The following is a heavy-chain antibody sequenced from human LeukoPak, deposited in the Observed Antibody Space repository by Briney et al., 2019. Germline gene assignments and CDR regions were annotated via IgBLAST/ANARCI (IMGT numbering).Heavy chain of an antibody. J-gene: IGHJ4*02. CDR2: IYSGGST. CDR3: ARDLYYYDSSGYHIRHQYGGGFDY. V-gene: IGHV3-66*01. D-gene: IGHD3-22*01. Sequence: GGSLRLSCAASEFTVSDNYMSWVRQAPGKGLEGVSVIYSGGSTYYADSVKGRFTISRDNSKNTLYLQMNSLRAEDTAVYYCARDLYYYDSSGYHIRHQYGGGFDYWGQGTLVTVSS. CDR1: EFTVSDNY.